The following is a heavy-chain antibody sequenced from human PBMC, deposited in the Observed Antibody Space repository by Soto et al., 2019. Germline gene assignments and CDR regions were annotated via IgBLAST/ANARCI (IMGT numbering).Heavy chain of an antibody. CDR3: TTGQWSVSGYYYVMDV. J-gene: IGHJ6*02. CDR1: GFTFNNAW. D-gene: IGHD1-26*01. Sequence: EVQLVESGGGLVTPGGSLRLSCVSSGFTFNNAWLNWVRQAPGRGLEWVGRIKSDTDGGTTDYAAPVRGRFTLSRDDSKTTLYLQMNSLKTEYTGIYYCTTGQWSVSGYYYVMDVWGQGTTVTVS. CDR2: IKSDTDGGTT. V-gene: IGHV3-15*01.